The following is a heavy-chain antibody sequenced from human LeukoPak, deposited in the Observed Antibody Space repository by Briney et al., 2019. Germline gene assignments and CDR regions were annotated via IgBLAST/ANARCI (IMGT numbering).Heavy chain of an antibody. J-gene: IGHJ3*02. Sequence: ASVKVSCKASGYTFTSYDINWVRQATGQGLEWMGWMNPNSGSTGYAQKFQGRVTMTRNTSISTAYMELSSLRSEDTAVYYCARGRFASFDAFDIWGQGTMVTVSS. CDR2: MNPNSGST. D-gene: IGHD3-10*01. CDR3: ARGRFASFDAFDI. V-gene: IGHV1-8*01. CDR1: GYTFTSYD.